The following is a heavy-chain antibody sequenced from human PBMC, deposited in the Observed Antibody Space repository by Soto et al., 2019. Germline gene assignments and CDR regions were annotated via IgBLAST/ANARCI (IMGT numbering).Heavy chain of an antibody. CDR1: GFTFSSYA. V-gene: IGHV3-23*01. Sequence: GGSLRLSCAASGFTFSSYAMSWVRQAPGKGLEWVSAISGSGGSTYYADSVKGRFTISRDNSKNTLYLQMNSLRAEDTAVYYCAKDLLATVTTPRLGYYYYYGMDVWGQGTTVTVSS. D-gene: IGHD4-17*01. CDR3: AKDLLATVTTPRLGYYYYYGMDV. CDR2: ISGSGGST. J-gene: IGHJ6*02.